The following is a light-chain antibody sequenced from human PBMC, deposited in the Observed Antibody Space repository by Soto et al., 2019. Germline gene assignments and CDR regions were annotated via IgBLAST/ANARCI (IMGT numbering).Light chain of an antibody. V-gene: IGKV1-39*01. Sequence: DIQMTQSPSSLSASLGDRVTITCRASQSISSYLNWYQQKPGKAPKLLIYAASSLQSGVPSRFSVSGSGTDFTLTISRLKNEDFATYYCQQRYSTTRTFGQGTKVDIK. CDR2: AAS. J-gene: IGKJ1*01. CDR3: QQRYSTTRT. CDR1: QSISSY.